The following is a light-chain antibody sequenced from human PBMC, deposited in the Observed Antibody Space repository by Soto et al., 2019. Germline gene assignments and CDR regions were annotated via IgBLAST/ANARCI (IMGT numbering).Light chain of an antibody. V-gene: IGLV7-46*01. CDR1: TGAVTGGHY. CDR2: DPT. Sequence: QAVVTQEPSLTVSPGGTVTLTCDSSTGAVTGGHYPSWFQQKPGQAPKILIYDPTNKQSWTPARFSGSLLGGKAALTLSGAQPEDEADYYCLLSYSSGRPIFGGGTKLTVL. J-gene: IGLJ2*01. CDR3: LLSYSSGRPI.